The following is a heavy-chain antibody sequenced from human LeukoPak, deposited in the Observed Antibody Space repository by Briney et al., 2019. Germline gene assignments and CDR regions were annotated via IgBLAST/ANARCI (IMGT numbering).Heavy chain of an antibody. V-gene: IGHV3-30*03. J-gene: IGHJ6*03. CDR2: ISYDGSNK. D-gene: IGHD3-10*01. CDR1: GFTFSTYG. Sequence: PGGSLRLSCTASGFTFSTYGMHWVRQAPGKGLEWVAVISYDGSNKYYADSVKGRFTISRDNSKNTLYLQMNSLRAEDTAVYYCARGRSSMVRGYYYYYMDVWGKGTTVTISS. CDR3: ARGRSSMVRGYYYYYMDV.